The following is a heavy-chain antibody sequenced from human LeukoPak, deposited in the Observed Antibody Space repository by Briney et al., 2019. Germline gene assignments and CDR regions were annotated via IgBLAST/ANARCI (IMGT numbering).Heavy chain of an antibody. V-gene: IGHV4-61*01. CDR3: ARGGYYDSSGYYSAHFDY. J-gene: IGHJ4*02. D-gene: IGHD3-22*01. CDR2: IYYSGST. Sequence: SETLSLTCTVFGGSVSSGSYYWSWIRQPLGKGLEWIGYIYYSGSTNYNPSLKSRVTISVDTSKNQFSLKLSSVTAADTAVYYCARGGYYDSSGYYSAHFDYWGQGTLVTVSS. CDR1: GGSVSSGSYY.